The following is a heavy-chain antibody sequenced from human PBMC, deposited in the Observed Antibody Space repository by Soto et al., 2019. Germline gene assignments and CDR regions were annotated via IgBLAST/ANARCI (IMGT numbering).Heavy chain of an antibody. CDR1: GFSLSTSGVG. V-gene: IGHV2-5*02. D-gene: IGHD2-2*01. Sequence: SGPTLVNPTQTLTLTCTFSGFSLSTSGVGVGWIRQPPGKALEWLALIYWDGDKRYSPSLKNRLTITKDSSKNQVDLTMTNMDPVDKATYYCAHRQTSAALDYWGQGSLVTVSS. J-gene: IGHJ4*02. CDR3: AHRQTSAALDY. CDR2: IYWDGDK.